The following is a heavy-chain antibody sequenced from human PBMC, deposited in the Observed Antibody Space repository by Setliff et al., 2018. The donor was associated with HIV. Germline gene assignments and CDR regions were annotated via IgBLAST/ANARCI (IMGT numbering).Heavy chain of an antibody. J-gene: IGHJ6*02. V-gene: IGHV3-33*08. CDR3: AREIRTVYTGGHYFYGIDV. CDR1: GFTFSSYA. Sequence: GGSLRLSCAASGFTFSSYAMHWVRQAPGKGLEWVAVIWYDGSNTHYADSVKGRFTISRGNDKNTLYLQMDSLRVEDTAVYYCAREIRTVYTGGHYFYGIDVWGQGTAVTVSS. D-gene: IGHD3-16*01. CDR2: IWYDGSNT.